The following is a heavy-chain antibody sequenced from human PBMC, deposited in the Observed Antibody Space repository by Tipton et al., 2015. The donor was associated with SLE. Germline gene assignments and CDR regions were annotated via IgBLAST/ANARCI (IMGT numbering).Heavy chain of an antibody. J-gene: IGHJ6*03. CDR3: ARDGGSLEDYMDV. Sequence: SLRLSCAASGFTFSPYTMHWFRQAPGKGLEWLSYINTGSNTIYYGDSVKGRFTISRDNTKKSLYLQMNSLSAEDTAVYYCARDGGSLEDYMDVWGKGTTVTVSS. CDR2: INTGSNTI. D-gene: IGHD1-26*01. V-gene: IGHV3-48*04. CDR1: GFTFSPYT.